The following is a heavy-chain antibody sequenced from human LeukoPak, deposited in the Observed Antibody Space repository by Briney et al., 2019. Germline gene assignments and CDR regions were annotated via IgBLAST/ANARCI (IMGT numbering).Heavy chain of an antibody. Sequence: SETLSLTCTVSGGSISSSSYYWGWIRQPPGKGLEWIGSIYYSGSTYYNPSLKSRVTISVDTSKNQFSLKLSSVTAADTAVYYCARLNYYGSGGDVWGKGTTVTISS. J-gene: IGHJ6*04. V-gene: IGHV4-39*01. CDR3: ARLNYYGSGGDV. CDR1: GGSISSSSYY. D-gene: IGHD3-10*01. CDR2: IYYSGST.